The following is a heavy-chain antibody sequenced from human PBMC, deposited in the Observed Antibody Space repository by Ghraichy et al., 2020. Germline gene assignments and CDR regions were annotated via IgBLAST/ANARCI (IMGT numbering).Heavy chain of an antibody. CDR3: AGGDDFGDSESFDY. V-gene: IGHV1-2*02. J-gene: IGHJ4*01. D-gene: IGHD4-17*01. CDR1: GYTFSGSY. Sequence: ASVKVSCKASGYTFSGSYIHWVRQAPGQGLEWMGWISPNSDDTNYAQKFQGRVTMTRITSISTAYMELSRLTSDDTAVYYCAGGDDFGDSESFDYWGQGTLVTDAS. CDR2: ISPNSDDT.